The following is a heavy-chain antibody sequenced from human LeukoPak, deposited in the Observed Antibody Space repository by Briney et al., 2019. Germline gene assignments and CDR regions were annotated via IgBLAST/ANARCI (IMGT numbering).Heavy chain of an antibody. Sequence: GGSLRLSCAASGFTFSSYWMSWVRQAPGKGLEWVANIKQDGSEKYYVDSVKGRFTISRDNAKTSLYLQMNSLRAEDTAVYYCARDHYYDSSGYYYYYWGQGTLVTVSS. D-gene: IGHD3-22*01. CDR1: GFTFSSYW. CDR2: IKQDGSEK. CDR3: ARDHYYDSSGYYYYY. V-gene: IGHV3-7*01. J-gene: IGHJ4*02.